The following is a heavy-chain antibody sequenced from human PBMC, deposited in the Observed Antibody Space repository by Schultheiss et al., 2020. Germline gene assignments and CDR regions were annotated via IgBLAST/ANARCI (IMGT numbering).Heavy chain of an antibody. D-gene: IGHD2-2*01. CDR3: AREHCSSTSCYAGYFQH. CDR1: GFTFSSYG. J-gene: IGHJ1*01. Sequence: GGSLRLSCAASGFTFSSYGMHWVRQAPGKGLEWVANIKQDGSEKYYVDSVKGRFTISRDNAKNSLYLQMNSLRAEDTAVYYCAREHCSSTSCYAGYFQHWGQGTLVTVSS. V-gene: IGHV3-7*03. CDR2: IKQDGSEK.